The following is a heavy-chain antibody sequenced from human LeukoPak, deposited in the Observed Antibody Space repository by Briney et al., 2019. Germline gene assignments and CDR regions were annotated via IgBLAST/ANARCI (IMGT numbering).Heavy chain of an antibody. CDR1: GYTFTSYD. CDR3: ARDYSYYGSGSHGY. J-gene: IGHJ4*02. D-gene: IGHD3-10*01. CDR2: MNPNSGNT. V-gene: IGHV1-8*01. Sequence: ASVKVSCKASGYTFTSYDINWVRQATGQGLEWMGWMNPNSGNTGYAQKFQGRVTMTRDTSISTAYMELSRLRSDDTAVYYCARDYSYYGSGSHGYWGQGTLVTVSS.